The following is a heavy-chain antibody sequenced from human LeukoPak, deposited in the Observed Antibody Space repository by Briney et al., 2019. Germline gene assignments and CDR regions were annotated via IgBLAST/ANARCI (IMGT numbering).Heavy chain of an antibody. CDR2: MNPNNGYT. CDR1: GYTFTSYD. D-gene: IGHD6-19*01. Sequence: GASVKVSCKASGYTFTSYDINWVRQATGQGLEWMGLMNPNNGYTVYAQKFQGRVTMTRDTSISTAYLELSSLRSEDTAVYYCARTNPLAAVAGHFDYWGQGTLVTVSS. CDR3: ARTNPLAAVAGHFDY. V-gene: IGHV1-8*01. J-gene: IGHJ4*02.